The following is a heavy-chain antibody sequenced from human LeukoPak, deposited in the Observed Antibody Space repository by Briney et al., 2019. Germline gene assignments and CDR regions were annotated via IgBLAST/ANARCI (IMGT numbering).Heavy chain of an antibody. CDR1: GFTVSSNY. V-gene: IGHV3-66*02. Sequence: GGSLRLSCAASGFTVSSNYMSWVRQAPGKELEWVSVIYSGGSTYYADSVKGRFTISRDNSKNTLYLQMNSLRAEDTAVYYCARGTLDYYYYYYMDVWGKGTTVTVSS. J-gene: IGHJ6*03. CDR3: ARGTLDYYYYYYMDV. CDR2: IYSGGST.